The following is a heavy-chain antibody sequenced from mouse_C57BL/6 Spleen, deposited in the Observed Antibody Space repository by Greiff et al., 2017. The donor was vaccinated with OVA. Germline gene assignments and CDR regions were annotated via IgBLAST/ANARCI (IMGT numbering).Heavy chain of an antibody. J-gene: IGHJ4*01. D-gene: IGHD2-4*01. Sequence: QVQLQQPGAELVKPGASVKLSCKASGYTFTSYWMHWVKQRPGQGLEWIGMIHPNSGSTNYNEKFKSKATLTVDKSSSTAYMQLSSLTSEDSAVYYCAREGTYDYDDYAMDYWGQGTSVTVSS. CDR2: IHPNSGST. V-gene: IGHV1-64*01. CDR3: AREGTYDYDDYAMDY. CDR1: GYTFTSYW.